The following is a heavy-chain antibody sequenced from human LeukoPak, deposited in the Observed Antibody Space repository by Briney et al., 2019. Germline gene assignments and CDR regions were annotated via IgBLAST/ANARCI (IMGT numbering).Heavy chain of an antibody. V-gene: IGHV4-31*03. CDR3: ARDPIGYGMDV. Sequence: PSQTLSPTCTVSGGSISSGGYYWSRIRQHPGKGLEWIGYIYYSGSTYYNPSLKSRVTISVDTSKNQFSLKLSSVTAADTAVYYCARDPIGYGMDVWGQGTTVTVSS. J-gene: IGHJ6*02. D-gene: IGHD1-26*01. CDR2: IYYSGST. CDR1: GGSISSGGYY.